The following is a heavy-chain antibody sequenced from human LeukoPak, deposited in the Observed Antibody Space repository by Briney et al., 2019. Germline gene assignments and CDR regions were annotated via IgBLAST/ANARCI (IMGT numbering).Heavy chain of an antibody. Sequence: GGSLRLSCAASGFTFSSYGIHWVRQAPGKGLEWVAGIWYDGSNKYYADSVKGRFTISRDNSKNTLYLQMNSLRAEDTAVYYCARDAAAAVAGMIDYWGQGTLVTVSS. V-gene: IGHV3-33*01. CDR2: IWYDGSNK. J-gene: IGHJ4*02. CDR3: ARDAAAAVAGMIDY. CDR1: GFTFSSYG. D-gene: IGHD6-19*01.